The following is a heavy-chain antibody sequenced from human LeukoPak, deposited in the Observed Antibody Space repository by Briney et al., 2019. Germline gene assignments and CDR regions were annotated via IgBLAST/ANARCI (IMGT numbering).Heavy chain of an antibody. CDR2: IYYSGST. CDR3: ARLYGSYPTLDAYRGYNWFDP. J-gene: IGHJ5*02. D-gene: IGHD1-26*01. CDR1: GGSISSSSYY. V-gene: IGHV4-39*01. Sequence: SETLSLTCTVSGGSISSSSYYWGWIRQPPGKGLEWIGSIYYSGSTYYNPSLKSRVTISVDTSKNQFSLKLSSVTAADTAVYYCARLYGSYPTLDAYRGYNWFDPWGQGTLVTVSS.